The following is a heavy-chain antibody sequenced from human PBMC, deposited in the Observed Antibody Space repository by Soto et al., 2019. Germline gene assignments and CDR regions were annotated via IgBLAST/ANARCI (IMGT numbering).Heavy chain of an antibody. CDR2: IYATGTT. Sequence: SESLSLTSTVSGASISGFYWSCIRKSAGKGLEWIGRIYATGTTDYNPSLKSRVMMSVDTSKKQFSLKLRSVTAADTAVYYCVRDGTKTLRDWFDPWGQGISVTVS. CDR3: VRDGTKTLRDWFDP. D-gene: IGHD1-1*01. J-gene: IGHJ5*02. V-gene: IGHV4-4*07. CDR1: GASISGFY.